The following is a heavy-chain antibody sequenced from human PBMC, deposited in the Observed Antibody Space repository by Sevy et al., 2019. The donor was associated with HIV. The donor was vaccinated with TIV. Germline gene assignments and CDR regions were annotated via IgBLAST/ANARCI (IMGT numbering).Heavy chain of an antibody. CDR3: TRDLYGSRWFYFDY. D-gene: IGHD6-19*01. V-gene: IGHV3-49*04. CDR2: IKTKTYGGTT. CDR1: GFTFSDYA. Sequence: QAGGSLRLSCTASGFTFSDYAMSWVRQAPGKGLEWVGFIKTKTYGGTTEYAASVKGRFIISRDDSKNIAYLQMNSLKTEDTAVYYCTRDLYGSRWFYFDYRGQGTLVTVSS. J-gene: IGHJ4*02.